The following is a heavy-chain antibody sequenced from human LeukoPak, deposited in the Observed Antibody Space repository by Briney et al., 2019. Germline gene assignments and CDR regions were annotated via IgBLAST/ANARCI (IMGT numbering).Heavy chain of an antibody. V-gene: IGHV3-21*01. CDR1: GFTFSSYS. CDR3: AKDRYNWNDEVDY. Sequence: GGSLRLSCAASGFTFSSYSMNWVRQAPGKGLEWVSSISSSSSYIYYADSVKGRFTISRDNAKNSLYLQMNSLRAEDTAVYYCAKDRYNWNDEVDYWGQGTLVTVSS. J-gene: IGHJ4*02. D-gene: IGHD1-1*01. CDR2: ISSSSSYI.